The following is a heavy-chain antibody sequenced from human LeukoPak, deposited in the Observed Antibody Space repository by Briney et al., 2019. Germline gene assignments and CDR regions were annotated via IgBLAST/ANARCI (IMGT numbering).Heavy chain of an antibody. V-gene: IGHV4-38-2*02. CDR3: AREAYCSSTSCYGNGDV. CDR1: GYSISSGYY. Sequence: PSETLSLTCAVSGYSISSGYYWGWIRQPPGKGREWIGSIYHSGSTYYNPSLKSRVTISVDTSKNQFSLKLSSVTAADTAVYYCAREAYCSSTSCYGNGDVWGKGTTVTVSS. D-gene: IGHD2-2*01. J-gene: IGHJ6*04. CDR2: IYHSGST.